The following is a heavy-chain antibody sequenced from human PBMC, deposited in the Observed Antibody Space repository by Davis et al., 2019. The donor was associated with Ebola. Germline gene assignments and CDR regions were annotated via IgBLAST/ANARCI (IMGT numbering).Heavy chain of an antibody. J-gene: IGHJ5*02. CDR3: AKVHPPTTVTTGWFDP. V-gene: IGHV3-23*01. CDR2: ISVRSIT. D-gene: IGHD4-17*01. Sequence: PAGSLRLSCAAPGFIFSSYAMSWVRQAPGKGLEWVSSISVRSITYHADPVKGRFTISRDNSKNTLYLQMNSLRAEDTAVYYCAKVHPPTTVTTGWFDPWSQGTLVTVSS. CDR1: GFIFSSYA.